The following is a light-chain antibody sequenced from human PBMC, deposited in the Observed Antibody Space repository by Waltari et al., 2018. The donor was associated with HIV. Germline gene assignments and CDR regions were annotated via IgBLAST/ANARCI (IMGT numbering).Light chain of an antibody. J-gene: IGLJ1*01. CDR1: SSNIGSNY. CDR2: RND. V-gene: IGLV1-47*01. Sequence: QSVLPQPPSASGTPGPRVTISCSGGSSNIGSNYVFWYQLLPGTAPKLLVSRNDQRPSGVPGRLSGSKSGTAASLAISGLRSEDEADYYCAAWDDSLSGYVFGTGTKVTVL. CDR3: AAWDDSLSGYV.